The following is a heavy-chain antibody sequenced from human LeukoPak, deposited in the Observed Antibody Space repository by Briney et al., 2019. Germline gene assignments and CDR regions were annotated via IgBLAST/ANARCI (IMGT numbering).Heavy chain of an antibody. CDR2: MYYSGST. CDR3: ARTRGATYLYYFDY. J-gene: IGHJ4*02. V-gene: IGHV4-59*13. CDR1: GGSISSYY. Sequence: SETLSLTCTVSGGSISSYYWSWLRQPPGKGLEGIGYMYYSGSTSYNPSLKSRVTMSLDTSKNQFSLKLSSVTAADTAVYYCARTRGATYLYYFDYWGQGTLVTVSS. D-gene: IGHD1-26*01.